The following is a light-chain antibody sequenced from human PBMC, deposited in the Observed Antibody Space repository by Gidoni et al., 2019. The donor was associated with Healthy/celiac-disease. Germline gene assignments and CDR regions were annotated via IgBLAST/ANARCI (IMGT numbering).Light chain of an antibody. Sequence: QAVLTQPSYLSASPGASASRTCTLRSGINVGTYRIYWYQQKPGSPPQYLLRYKSDSDKQQGSGVPSRFSGSKDASANAVILLISGLQSEDEADYYCMIWHSSAYVFGTGTKVTVL. CDR2: YKSDSDK. CDR1: SGINVGTYR. CDR3: MIWHSSAYV. J-gene: IGLJ1*01. V-gene: IGLV5-45*03.